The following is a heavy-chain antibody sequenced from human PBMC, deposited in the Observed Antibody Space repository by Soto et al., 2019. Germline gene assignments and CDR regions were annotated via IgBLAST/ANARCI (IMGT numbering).Heavy chain of an antibody. CDR2: IYYSGST. J-gene: IGHJ6*02. CDR3: ASALAYCGGDCYPGRDYGMDV. D-gene: IGHD2-21*02. CDR1: GGSISSYY. Sequence: QVQLQESGPGLVKPSETLSLTCTVSGGSISSYYWSWIRQPPGKGLEWIGYIYYSGSTNYNPSLKSRVTISVDTSKNQFSLKLSSVTAADTAVYYCASALAYCGGDCYPGRDYGMDVWGQGTTVTVSS. V-gene: IGHV4-59*01.